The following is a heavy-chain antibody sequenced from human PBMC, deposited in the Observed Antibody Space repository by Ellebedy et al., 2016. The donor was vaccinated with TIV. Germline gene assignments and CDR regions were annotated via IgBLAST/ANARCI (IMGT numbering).Heavy chain of an antibody. CDR2: IDYSGNT. Sequence: PSETLSLTCTVSGGSISSYFWSWIRQPPGKGLEWIGYIDYSGNTNYNPSLKSRVTVSVDTSKNQFSLKLSSVTSADTAVYFCARHDPRYYESSGFYYGGWFDPWGQGTLVTVSS. CDR3: ARHDPRYYESSGFYYGGWFDP. J-gene: IGHJ5*02. V-gene: IGHV4-59*08. D-gene: IGHD3-22*01. CDR1: GGSISSYF.